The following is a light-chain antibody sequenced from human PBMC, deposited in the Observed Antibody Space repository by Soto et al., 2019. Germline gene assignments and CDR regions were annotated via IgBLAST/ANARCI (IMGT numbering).Light chain of an antibody. CDR1: ASNIGRDP. CDR3: EGWDGSVKGFV. V-gene: IGLV1-44*01. CDR2: EHN. J-gene: IGLJ1*01. Sequence: QSVLPQTSSGYEAPGQRVTISSSGTASNIGRDPVNSYQQAPGTAPKRLIHEHNHRPPGVPHRFSGSKSGTSASLVLRGLQSEDEAEYCCEGWDGSVKGFVFGTGTKAT.